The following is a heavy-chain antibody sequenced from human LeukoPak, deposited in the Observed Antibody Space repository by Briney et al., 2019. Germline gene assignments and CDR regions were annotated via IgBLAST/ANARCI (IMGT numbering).Heavy chain of an antibody. CDR2: IYYTGST. Sequence: NPSGTLSLTCTVSGGSISTYYWGWIRQPPGKGLEWIGSIYYTGSTYYNPSLKSRLTISVDTSNNQFSLKLSSVTAADTAVYYCARLVSGGSGMTDNWGQGTLVTVSS. D-gene: IGHD2-15*01. CDR3: ARLVSGGSGMTDN. CDR1: GGSISTYY. V-gene: IGHV4-39*01. J-gene: IGHJ4*02.